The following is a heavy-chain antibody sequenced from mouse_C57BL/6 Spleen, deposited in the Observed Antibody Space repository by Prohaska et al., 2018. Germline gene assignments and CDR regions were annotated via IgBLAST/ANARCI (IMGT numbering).Heavy chain of an antibody. CDR2: INPYNGGT. J-gene: IGHJ4*01. V-gene: IGHV1-19*01. D-gene: IGHD2-3*01. Sequence: HGKSLEWIGVINPYNGGTSYNQKFKGKATLTVDKSSSTAYMELNSLTSEDSAVYYCARSGSSIYDGYYVAMDYWGQGTSVTVSS. CDR3: ARSGSSIYDGYYVAMDY.